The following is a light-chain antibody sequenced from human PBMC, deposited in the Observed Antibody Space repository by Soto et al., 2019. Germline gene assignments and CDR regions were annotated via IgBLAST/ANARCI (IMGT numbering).Light chain of an antibody. CDR2: GAS. Sequence: EIVLTQSPGTLSLSPGERPTISCRASQSVSNNYLAWYQQKPGQAPRLLIYGASNRATGIPDRVSGAGSGTDVTLTISRLETEEFAVYYCQQYGSTPRTFGQGTKVDIK. J-gene: IGKJ1*01. V-gene: IGKV3-20*01. CDR3: QQYGSTPRT. CDR1: QSVSNNY.